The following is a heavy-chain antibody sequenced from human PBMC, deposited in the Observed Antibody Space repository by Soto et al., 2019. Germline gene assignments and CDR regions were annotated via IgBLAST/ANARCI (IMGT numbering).Heavy chain of an antibody. J-gene: IGHJ2*01. CDR3: AGMVSGSTGRPDLWYFDL. CDR2: ISGGGDAT. V-gene: IGHV3-23*01. CDR1: GFTFSGYA. D-gene: IGHD3-10*01. Sequence: EVQLLDSGGGLVQPGGSLRLSCAASGFTFSGYALTWVRQAPGKGLEWVSAISGGGDATFYADSVKGRFTISRDNSKNTLYLQMTTLIAEDTAVYYCAGMVSGSTGRPDLWYFDLWGRGTLVTVSS.